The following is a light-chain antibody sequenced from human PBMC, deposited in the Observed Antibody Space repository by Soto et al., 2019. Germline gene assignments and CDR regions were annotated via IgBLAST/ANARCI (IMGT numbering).Light chain of an antibody. V-gene: IGLV2-11*01. Sequence: QSALTQPRSVSGSPGQSVTISCTGTSSDVGGYNYVSWYQQHPGKAPKLMIYDVSKRPSGVPDRFSGSKSGNTASLTISGLQAEDEADYYCCSYAGSYTSYVVFGGWTKLTVL. J-gene: IGLJ2*01. CDR1: SSDVGGYNY. CDR2: DVS. CDR3: CSYAGSYTSYVV.